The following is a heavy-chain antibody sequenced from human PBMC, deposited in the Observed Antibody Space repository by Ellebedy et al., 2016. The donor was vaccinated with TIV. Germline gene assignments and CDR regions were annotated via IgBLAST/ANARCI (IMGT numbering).Heavy chain of an antibody. Sequence: GGSLRLSCAASGFTFSNYWMTWVRQAPGKGLEWVANIKQDGSERYYVDSVKGRFAISRDNAKNSLYLQMNSLRAEDTAVYYCARDFRYGDYETYYFDYWGQGTLVTVSS. J-gene: IGHJ4*02. CDR3: ARDFRYGDYETYYFDY. CDR1: GFTFSNYW. CDR2: IKQDGSER. V-gene: IGHV3-7*03. D-gene: IGHD4-17*01.